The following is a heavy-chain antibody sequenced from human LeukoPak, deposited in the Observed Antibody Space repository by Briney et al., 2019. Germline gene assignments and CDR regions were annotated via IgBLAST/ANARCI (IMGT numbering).Heavy chain of an antibody. CDR3: ARDHAYSGSYRPYGMDV. CDR2: ISYDGSNK. Sequence: GGSLRLSCAASGFTFSSYAMHWVRQAPGKGLEWVGVISYDGSNKYYADSVKGRFTISRDNSKNTLYLQMNSLRAEDTAVYYCARDHAYSGSYRPYGMDVWGQGTTVTVSS. J-gene: IGHJ6*02. CDR1: GFTFSSYA. V-gene: IGHV3-30-3*01. D-gene: IGHD1-26*01.